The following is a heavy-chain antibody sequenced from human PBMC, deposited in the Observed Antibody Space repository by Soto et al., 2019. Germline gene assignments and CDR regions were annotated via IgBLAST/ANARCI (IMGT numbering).Heavy chain of an antibody. CDR2: VKSKNDGGTT. V-gene: IGHV3-15*07. CDR3: TTDSYITSIIVRFDY. Sequence: GGSLRLSCAASGFTFSNAWTNWVRQAPGKGLEWVGRVKSKNDGGTTDFAAPVKGRFAISRDDSKNMVYLEMNSLQTEDTAIYYCTTDSYITSIIVRFDYWGHGTLVTVSS. J-gene: IGHJ4*01. CDR1: GFTFSNAW. D-gene: IGHD3-22*01.